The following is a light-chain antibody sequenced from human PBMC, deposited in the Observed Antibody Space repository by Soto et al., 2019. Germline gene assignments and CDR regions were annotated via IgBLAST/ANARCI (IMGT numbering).Light chain of an antibody. CDR1: QSVSNY. J-gene: IGKJ1*01. Sequence: ETVLTQSPATLSLSPGERATLSCRASQSVSNYLAWYQQKPGQAHRLXIYGAYTRATGIQARFSGSGSGTEFTLTISSLQSEDFAVYYCKQYNNWPPTFGQGTKVDIK. CDR2: GAY. V-gene: IGKV3-15*01. CDR3: KQYNNWPPT.